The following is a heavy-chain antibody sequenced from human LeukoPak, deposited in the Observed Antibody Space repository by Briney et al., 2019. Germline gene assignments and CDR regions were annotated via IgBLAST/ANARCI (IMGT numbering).Heavy chain of an antibody. CDR1: GGSFSGYY. Sequence: PSETLSLTSAVYGGSFSGYYWSWIRQPPGKGLEWIGEINHSGSTNYNPSLKSRVTISVDTSKNQFSLKLSSVTAADTAVYYCARRGSDYVWGSYRTHYFDYWGQGTLVTVSS. CDR2: INHSGST. V-gene: IGHV4-34*01. CDR3: ARRGSDYVWGSYRTHYFDY. D-gene: IGHD3-16*02. J-gene: IGHJ4*02.